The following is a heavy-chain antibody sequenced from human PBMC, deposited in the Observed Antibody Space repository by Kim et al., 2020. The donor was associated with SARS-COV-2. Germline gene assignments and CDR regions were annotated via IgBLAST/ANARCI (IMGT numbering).Heavy chain of an antibody. CDR3: ARPIAVAGTNYYYGMDV. D-gene: IGHD6-19*01. CDR1: GYTFTSYA. Sequence: ASVKVSCKASGYTFTSYAMHWVRQAPGQRLEWMGWINAGNGNTKYSQKFQGRVTITRDTSASTAYMELSSLRSEDTAVYYCARPIAVAGTNYYYGMDVWGQGTTVTVSS. J-gene: IGHJ6*02. V-gene: IGHV1-3*01. CDR2: INAGNGNT.